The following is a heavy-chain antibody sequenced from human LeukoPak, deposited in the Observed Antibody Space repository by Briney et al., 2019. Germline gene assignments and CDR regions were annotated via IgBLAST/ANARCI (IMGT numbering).Heavy chain of an antibody. D-gene: IGHD6-19*01. CDR1: GFTFSSYG. V-gene: IGHV3-30*18. J-gene: IGHJ4*02. Sequence: PGRSLRLSRAASGFTFSSYGMHWVRQAPGKGLEWVAVISYDGSNKYYADSVKGRFTISRDNSKNTLYLQMNSLRAEDTAVYYCANGGSSGWYRWGQGTLVTVSS. CDR2: ISYDGSNK. CDR3: ANGGSSGWYR.